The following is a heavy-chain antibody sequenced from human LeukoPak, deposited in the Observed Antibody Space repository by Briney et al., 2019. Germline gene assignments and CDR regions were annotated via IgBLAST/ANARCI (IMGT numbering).Heavy chain of an antibody. V-gene: IGHV3-9*01. CDR3: AKDQNYGGNLQSGDAFDI. J-gene: IGHJ3*02. CDR2: ISWNSGSI. D-gene: IGHD4-23*01. Sequence: PGRSLRLSCAASGFTFDDYAMHWVRQAPGKGLEWVSGISWNSGSIGYADSVKGRFTISRDNAKNSLYLQMNSLRAEDTALYYCAKDQNYGGNLQSGDAFDIWGQGTMVTVSS. CDR1: GFTFDDYA.